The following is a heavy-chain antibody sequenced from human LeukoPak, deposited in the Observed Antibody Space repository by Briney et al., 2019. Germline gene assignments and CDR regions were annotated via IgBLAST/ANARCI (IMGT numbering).Heavy chain of an antibody. V-gene: IGHV3-64D*09. CDR2: IRSNGDST. CDR3: VKVDPSDTYCSTTSCHDYSSVL. D-gene: IGHD2-2*01. CDR1: GITFNYYA. J-gene: IGHJ4*02. Sequence: GGSLRDSCSTAGITFNYYAMHWRRKAPGKGLEYVSAIRSNGDSTYYADSVKGRFTISRDNSKNTLFLQMSSLRSEDTAVSYCVKVDPSDTYCSTTSCHDYSSVLWGQGTLVTVSS.